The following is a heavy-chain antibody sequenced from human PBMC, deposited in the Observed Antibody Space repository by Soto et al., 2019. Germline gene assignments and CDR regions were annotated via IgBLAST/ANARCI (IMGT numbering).Heavy chain of an antibody. D-gene: IGHD1-26*01. J-gene: IGHJ6*02. CDR3: ARGFRLSGYYYYYYGMDV. Sequence: ASVKVSCKASGCTFTSYGISWVRQAPGQGLEWMGWISAYNGNTNYAQKLQGRVTMTTDTSTSTAYMELRSLRSDDTAVYYCARGFRLSGYYYYYYGMDVWGQGTTVTVSS. CDR2: ISAYNGNT. V-gene: IGHV1-18*04. CDR1: GCTFTSYG.